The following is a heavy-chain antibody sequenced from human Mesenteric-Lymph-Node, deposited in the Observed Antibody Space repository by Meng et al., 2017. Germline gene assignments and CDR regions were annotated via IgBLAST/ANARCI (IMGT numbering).Heavy chain of an antibody. CDR1: GFTFSSYE. D-gene: IGHD4-11*01. CDR2: ISSSGSTI. Sequence: GESLKISCAASGFTFSSYEMNWVRQAPGKGLEWVSYISSSGSTIYYADSVKGRFTISRDNAKNSLYLQMNSLRAEDTAVYYCARDPTVTTYYYYYGMDVWGQGTTVTVSS. CDR3: ARDPTVTTYYYYYGMDV. V-gene: IGHV3-48*03. J-gene: IGHJ6*02.